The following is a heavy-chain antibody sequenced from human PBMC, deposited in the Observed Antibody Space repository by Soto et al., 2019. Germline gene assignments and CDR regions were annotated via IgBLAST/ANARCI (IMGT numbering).Heavy chain of an antibody. CDR2: IDPSDSST. CDR3: ARLGHDYSNSGMDV. D-gene: IGHD4-4*01. Sequence: GESLKISCKGSGYTFTGYWINWVRQMPGKGLEWMGKIDPSDSSTNYSPSYSPSFQGHVTISTDKSITTAYLQWSSLKASDTAIYYCARLGHDYSNSGMDVWGQGTTVTVSS. CDR1: GYTFTGYW. V-gene: IGHV5-10-1*01. J-gene: IGHJ6*02.